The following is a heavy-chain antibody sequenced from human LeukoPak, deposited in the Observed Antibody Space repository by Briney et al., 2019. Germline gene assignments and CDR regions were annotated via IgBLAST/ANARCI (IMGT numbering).Heavy chain of an antibody. J-gene: IGHJ4*02. CDR3: ARDWQWLGEYYFDY. D-gene: IGHD6-19*01. CDR1: GFTFSSYS. CDR2: ISSSSSYI. V-gene: IGHV3-21*01. Sequence: PGGSLRLSCAASGFTFSSYSMNWVRQPPGKGLEWVSSISSSSSYIYYADSVKGRFTISRDNAKNSLYLQMNSLRAEDTAVYYCARDWQWLGEYYFDYWGQGTLVTVSS.